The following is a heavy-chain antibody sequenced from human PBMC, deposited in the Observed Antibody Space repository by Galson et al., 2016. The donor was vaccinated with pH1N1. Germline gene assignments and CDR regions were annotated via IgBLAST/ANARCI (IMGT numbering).Heavy chain of an antibody. CDR3: AKEGYREVTSGAPFDY. CDR1: GFTFSSYG. J-gene: IGHJ4*02. D-gene: IGHD1-1*01. CDR2: IWYDGSNK. Sequence: SLRLSCAASGFTFSSYGLHWVRQAPGKGLESVAFIWYDGSNKYYGDSVKGRFTISRDNSKNTLHLQMNSLRSEDTAAYYCAKEGYREVTSGAPFDYWGQGTLVTVSS. V-gene: IGHV3-30*02.